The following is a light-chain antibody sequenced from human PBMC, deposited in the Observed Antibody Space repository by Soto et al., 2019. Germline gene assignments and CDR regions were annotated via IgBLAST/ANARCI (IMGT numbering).Light chain of an antibody. CDR3: CSYAGTYTYVV. CDR2: HVS. Sequence: QSALTQPRSVSGSPEQSVTISCAGTSSDVGHSDFVSWYQQHPGSAPNLIIHHVSQRSSGVPDRFSGSKSDNTAYLTISGLQAEDEADYYCCSYAGTYTYVVFGGGTQLTVL. V-gene: IGLV2-11*01. J-gene: IGLJ2*01. CDR1: SSDVGHSDF.